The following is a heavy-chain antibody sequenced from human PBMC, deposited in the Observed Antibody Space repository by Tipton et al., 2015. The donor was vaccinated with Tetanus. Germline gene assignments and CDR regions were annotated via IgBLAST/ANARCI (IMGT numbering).Heavy chain of an antibody. Sequence: GLVKPSETLSLTCTVSGGSIRGGTFYWGWIRQPPGKGLEWIGGIYESGDTYYIPTLKSQVTIPVDTSKNQFSLNLNSMAAADTGVYYCARHQSGYFTPFDYWGQGNLVSVSS. V-gene: IGHV4-39*01. CDR3: ARHQSGYFTPFDY. D-gene: IGHD3-3*01. CDR1: GGSIRGGTFY. CDR2: IYESGDT. J-gene: IGHJ4*02.